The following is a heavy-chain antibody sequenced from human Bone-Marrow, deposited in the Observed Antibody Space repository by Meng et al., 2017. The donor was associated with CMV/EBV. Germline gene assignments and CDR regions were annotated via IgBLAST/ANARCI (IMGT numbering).Heavy chain of an antibody. D-gene: IGHD6-6*01. V-gene: IGHV6-1*01. CDR3: ARVEQLIFDY. CDR2: TYYRSKEYN. CDR1: GDSVSRHSAA. J-gene: IGHJ4*02. Sequence: VDLQQTGTGLGKPPPTPSLTCAISGDSVSRHSAAWNWIRQSPSRGLEWLGRTYYRSKEYNDYAVSVKSRITINPDTSKNQFSLQLNSVTPEDTAVYYCARVEQLIFDYWGQGTLVTVSS.